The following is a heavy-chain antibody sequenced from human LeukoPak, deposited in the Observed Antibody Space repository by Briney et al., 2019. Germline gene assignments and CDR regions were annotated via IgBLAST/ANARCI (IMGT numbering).Heavy chain of an antibody. CDR1: GFTFSSYA. D-gene: IGHD3-22*01. J-gene: IGHJ4*02. CDR3: AKVALITMIVVVTNFDY. Sequence: GGSLRLSCAASGFTFSSYAMSWVRQAPGKGLEWVSAISGSGGSTYYADSVKGRFTISRGNSKNTLYLQMNSLRAEDTAVYYCAKVALITMIVVVTNFDYWGQGTLVTVSS. CDR2: ISGSGGST. V-gene: IGHV3-23*01.